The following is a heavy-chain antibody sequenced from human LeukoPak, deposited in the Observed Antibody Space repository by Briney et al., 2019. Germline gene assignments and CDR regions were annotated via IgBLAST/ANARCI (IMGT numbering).Heavy chain of an antibody. CDR1: GFTFSSCW. CDR3: TGDLYQYGGYE. D-gene: IGHD5-12*01. Sequence: GGSLRLSCAASGFTFSSCWMHWVRQAPGKGLVWVPRIKGDGSGITYADSVKGRFTISRDNAENTLYLQMNSLRAEDTAVYYCTGDLYQYGGYEWGQGTLVTVSS. V-gene: IGHV3-74*03. CDR2: IKGDGSGI. J-gene: IGHJ4*02.